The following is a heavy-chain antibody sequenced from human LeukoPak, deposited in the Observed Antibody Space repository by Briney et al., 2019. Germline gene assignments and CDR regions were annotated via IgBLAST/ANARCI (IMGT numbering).Heavy chain of an antibody. Sequence: GGSLRLSCAASGFTFDDYGMSWVRQAPGKGLEWVSVIYSGGSTYYADSVKGRFTISRDNSKNTLYLQMNSLRAEDTAVYYCARDRPYYDFWSGYMDVWGKGTTVTVSS. D-gene: IGHD3-3*01. V-gene: IGHV3-53*01. J-gene: IGHJ6*03. CDR2: IYSGGST. CDR3: ARDRPYYDFWSGYMDV. CDR1: GFTFDDYG.